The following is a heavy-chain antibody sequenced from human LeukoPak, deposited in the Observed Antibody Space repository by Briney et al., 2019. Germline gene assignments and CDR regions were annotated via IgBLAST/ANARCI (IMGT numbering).Heavy chain of an antibody. Sequence: ASVKVSCKVSGYTLTELSMHWVRQAPGEGLAWMGGFDPEDGETIYAQKFQGRVTMTEDTSTDTAYMELSSLRPEDTAVYYCARDVAVAVSDYYYYYGMDVWGQGTTVTVSS. CDR2: FDPEDGET. CDR3: ARDVAVAVSDYYYYYGMDV. V-gene: IGHV1-24*01. CDR1: GYTLTELS. D-gene: IGHD6-19*01. J-gene: IGHJ6*02.